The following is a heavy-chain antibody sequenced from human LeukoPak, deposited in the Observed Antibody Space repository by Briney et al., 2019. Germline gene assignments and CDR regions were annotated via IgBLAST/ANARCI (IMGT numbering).Heavy chain of an antibody. Sequence: GGSLRLSCAASGFTVSSNYMNWVRQAPGKGLEWVSVLYRGGSTYYADSVKGRFTISRDTSKNTVYLQMNSLRAEDTAAYYCARGGARQQLVENYFDHWGQGTLVTVSS. J-gene: IGHJ4*02. CDR1: GFTVSSNY. CDR2: LYRGGST. V-gene: IGHV3-53*01. CDR3: ARGGARQQLVENYFDH. D-gene: IGHD6-13*01.